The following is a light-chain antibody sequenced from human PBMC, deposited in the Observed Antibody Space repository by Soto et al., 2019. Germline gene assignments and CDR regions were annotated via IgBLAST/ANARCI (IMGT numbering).Light chain of an antibody. Sequence: EIVLTQSPDTLSLSPGERATLSCRASQSVSSSYLAWYQQKPGQAPRLLIYGASSRATGIPDRFSGSGSGTDFTLPISRLEPEDFAVYYCQQYGSSPPFTFGQGTRLEIK. CDR1: QSVSSSY. J-gene: IGKJ5*01. CDR2: GAS. CDR3: QQYGSSPPFT. V-gene: IGKV3-20*01.